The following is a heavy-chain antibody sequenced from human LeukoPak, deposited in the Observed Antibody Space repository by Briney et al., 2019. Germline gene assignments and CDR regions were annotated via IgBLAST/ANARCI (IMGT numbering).Heavy chain of an antibody. J-gene: IGHJ4*02. V-gene: IGHV3-74*01. CDR2: INSDGSST. CDR1: GFTFSSYW. Sequence: PGGSLRLSCAASGFTFSSYWMHWIRQAPGKGLVWVSRINSDGSSTSYADSVKGRFTISRDNAKNTLYLQMNSLRAEDTAVYYCARNLDYGDNGFDYWGQGTLVTVSS. CDR3: ARNLDYGDNGFDY. D-gene: IGHD4-17*01.